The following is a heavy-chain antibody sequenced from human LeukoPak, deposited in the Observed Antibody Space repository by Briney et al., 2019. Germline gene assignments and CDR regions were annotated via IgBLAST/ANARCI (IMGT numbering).Heavy chain of an antibody. D-gene: IGHD2-2*01. CDR1: GGTFSSDA. CDR2: IIPIFGTA. V-gene: IGHV1-69*01. CDR3: ARASNIVVVPAASSSFEY. J-gene: IGHJ4*02. Sequence: SVKISCKASGGTFSSDAISCVRQAPGQGLEWMGGIIPIFGTANYAQKFQGRVMITADESTSTSYMELSSLRSEDTAVYYCARASNIVVVPAASSSFEYWGQGTLVTVSS.